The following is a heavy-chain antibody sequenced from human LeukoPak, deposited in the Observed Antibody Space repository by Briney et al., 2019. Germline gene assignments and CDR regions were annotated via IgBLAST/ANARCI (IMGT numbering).Heavy chain of an antibody. V-gene: IGHV1-69*06. Sequence: ASVKVSCKASGGTFSSYAISWVRQAPGQGLEWMGGIIPIFGTANYAQKFQGRVTITADKSTSTAYMELSSLRAEDTAVYYCVKGYYDSSGYYYFDYWGQGTLVTVSS. J-gene: IGHJ4*02. CDR3: VKGYYDSSGYYYFDY. CDR1: GGTFSSYA. D-gene: IGHD3-22*01. CDR2: IIPIFGTA.